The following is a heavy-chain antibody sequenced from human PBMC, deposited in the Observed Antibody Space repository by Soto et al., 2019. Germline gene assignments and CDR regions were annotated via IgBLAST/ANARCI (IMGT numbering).Heavy chain of an antibody. CDR2: MSPKSGDT. Sequence: QVQLVQSGAEVKKPGASVKVSCKGSGYTFTSNDINWVRQATGQGFEWMGWMSPKSGDTGYSQKFQGRVTMTRDTPRSTAYMELSSLRAEDTAVYCCAGGPPSWGFDFWGQGTLVTVSS. CDR1: GYTFTSND. D-gene: IGHD7-27*01. CDR3: AGGPPSWGFDF. J-gene: IGHJ4*02. V-gene: IGHV1-8*01.